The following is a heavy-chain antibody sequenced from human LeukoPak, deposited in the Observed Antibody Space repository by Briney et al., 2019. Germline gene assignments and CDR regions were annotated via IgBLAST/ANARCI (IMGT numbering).Heavy chain of an antibody. CDR1: GYSFIDYW. V-gene: IGHV5-51*01. J-gene: IGHJ6*02. D-gene: IGHD2-15*01. CDR3: ARHGLAGCIGGRCFTSLHYYGMDV. CDR2: IFPDDSDT. Sequence: KSGESLQISCLGSGYSFIDYWIGGVRQMTGKGVEGMGIIFPDDSDTKYRSPFQGQVTISVDKSISTASLQWSSLKASARAMYYCARHGLAGCIGGRCFTSLHYYGMDVWGQGTTVTVSS.